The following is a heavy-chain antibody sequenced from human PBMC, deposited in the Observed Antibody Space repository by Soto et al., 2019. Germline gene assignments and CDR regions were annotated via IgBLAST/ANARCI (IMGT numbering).Heavy chain of an antibody. Sequence: EVQLLESGGGLVQPGGSLRLSCAASEFTFSSYAMSWVRQAPGKGLEWVSAISGSGGSTYYADSVKGRFTISRDNSKNTLYLQMNSLRAEDTAVYYCATPYYDSSGFPYWYFDLWGRGTLVTVSS. V-gene: IGHV3-23*01. CDR1: EFTFSSYA. CDR2: ISGSGGST. D-gene: IGHD3-22*01. CDR3: ATPYYDSSGFPYWYFDL. J-gene: IGHJ2*01.